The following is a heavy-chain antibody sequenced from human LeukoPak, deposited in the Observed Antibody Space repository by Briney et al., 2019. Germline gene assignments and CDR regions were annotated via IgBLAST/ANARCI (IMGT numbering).Heavy chain of an antibody. CDR3: ATDGYDAFDI. CDR2: ISSSSSYI. CDR1: GFTVSSNY. D-gene: IGHD5-12*01. Sequence: PGGSLRLSCAASGFTVSSNYMSWVRQAPGKGLEWVSSISSSSSYIYYADSVKGRFTISRDNAKNSLYLQMNSLRAEDTAVYYCATDGYDAFDIWGQGTMVTVSS. J-gene: IGHJ3*02. V-gene: IGHV3-21*01.